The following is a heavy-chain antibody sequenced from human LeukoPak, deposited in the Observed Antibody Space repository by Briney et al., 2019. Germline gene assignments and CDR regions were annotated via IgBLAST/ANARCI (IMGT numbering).Heavy chain of an antibody. CDR3: ARQGYSSGWFLDY. CDR2: IYYSGST. J-gene: IGHJ4*02. CDR1: GGSISSYY. D-gene: IGHD6-19*01. V-gene: IGHV4-59*08. Sequence: SETLSLTCTVSGGSISSYYWSWIRQPPGKGLEWIGYIYYSGSTNYNPSLKSRVTISVDTSKNQFSLKLSSVTAADTAVYYCARQGYSSGWFLDYWGQGTLVTVSS.